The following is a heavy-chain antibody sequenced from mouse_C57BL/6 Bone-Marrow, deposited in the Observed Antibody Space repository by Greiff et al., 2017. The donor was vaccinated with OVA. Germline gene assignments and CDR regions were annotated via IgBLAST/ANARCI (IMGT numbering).Heavy chain of an antibody. Sequence: EVQRVESGGGLVQPGESLTLSCESNEYEFPSHDMSWVRQTPEKRLELVAAINSDGGCTYYPDTMGRSFMITGDNTKKTLYLQISSLMSEDTALYYCARRINTVPYFDYWGQGTTLTVSS. CDR1: EYEFPSHD. CDR2: INSDGGCT. V-gene: IGHV5-2*01. CDR3: ARRINTVPYFDY. J-gene: IGHJ2*01. D-gene: IGHD1-1*01.